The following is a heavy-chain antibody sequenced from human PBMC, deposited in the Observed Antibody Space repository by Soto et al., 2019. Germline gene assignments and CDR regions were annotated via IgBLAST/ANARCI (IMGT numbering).Heavy chain of an antibody. Sequence: SETLSLTCTVSGGSISSGGYYWSWIRQHPGKGLEWIGYIYHSGSTYYNPSLKSRVTISVDTSKNQFSLKLSSVTAADTAVYYCARGPAVLWFGEFVDAFGIWGQGTMVT. CDR1: GGSISSGGYY. D-gene: IGHD3-10*01. V-gene: IGHV4-31*03. J-gene: IGHJ3*02. CDR2: IYHSGST. CDR3: ARGPAVLWFGEFVDAFGI.